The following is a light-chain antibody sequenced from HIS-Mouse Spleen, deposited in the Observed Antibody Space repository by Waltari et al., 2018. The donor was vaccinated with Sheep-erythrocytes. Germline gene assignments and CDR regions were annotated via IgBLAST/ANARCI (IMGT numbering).Light chain of an antibody. CDR3: CSYAGSYNHV. V-gene: IGLV2-11*01. J-gene: IGLJ1*01. CDR1: SSDVGGYNY. CDR2: DVS. Sequence: QSALTQPRSVSGSPGQSVTISCTGTSSDVGGYNYVSWYQQHPGKAPKLMIYDVSKRLSGVPDRFSGSESRNTASRTIAGLQAEDEADYYCCSYAGSYNHVFATGTKVTVL.